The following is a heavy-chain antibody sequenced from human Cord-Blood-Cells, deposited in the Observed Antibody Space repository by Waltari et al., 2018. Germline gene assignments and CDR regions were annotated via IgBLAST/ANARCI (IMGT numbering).Heavy chain of an antibody. CDR1: GGSFSGYY. V-gene: IGHV4-34*01. CDR3: ARRAFYYYDSSGYYY. J-gene: IGHJ4*02. CDR2: INHSGST. Sequence: QVQLQQWGAGLLKPSETLSLTCAVYGGSFSGYYWSWIRQPPGKGPEWIGEINHSGSTNYNPSLKSRVTISVDTSKNQFSLKLGSVTAADTAVYYCARRAFYYYDSSGYYYWGQGTLVTVSS. D-gene: IGHD3-22*01.